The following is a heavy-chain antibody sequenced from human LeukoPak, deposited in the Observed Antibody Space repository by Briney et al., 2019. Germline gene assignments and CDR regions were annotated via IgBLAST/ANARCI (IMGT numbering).Heavy chain of an antibody. CDR2: IYYSGRT. CDR1: GDSISSSSSY. Sequence: SETLSLTCIVFGDSISSSSSYWGWIRQPPGKGLEWIGSIYYSGRTYYNPSLKSRVTISVDTSKNQFSLKLSSVTAADTAVYYCARFLSSWDYFDYWGQGTLVTVSS. J-gene: IGHJ4*02. V-gene: IGHV4-39*01. D-gene: IGHD6-13*01. CDR3: ARFLSSWDYFDY.